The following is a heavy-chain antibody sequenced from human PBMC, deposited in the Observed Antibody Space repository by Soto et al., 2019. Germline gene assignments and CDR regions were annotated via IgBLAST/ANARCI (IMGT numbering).Heavy chain of an antibody. V-gene: IGHV3-21*01. CDR3: ASGGVTTLASNY. D-gene: IGHD4-17*01. J-gene: IGHJ4*02. Sequence: GGSLRLSCAASGFTFSSYSMNWVRQAPGKGLEWVSSISSSSSYIYYADSVKGRFTISRDNAKNSLYLQMNSLRAEDTAVYYCASGGVTTLASNYWGQGTLVTVSS. CDR1: GFTFSSYS. CDR2: ISSSSSYI.